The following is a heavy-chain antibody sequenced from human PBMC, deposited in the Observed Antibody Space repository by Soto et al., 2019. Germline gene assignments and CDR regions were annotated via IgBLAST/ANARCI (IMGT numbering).Heavy chain of an antibody. D-gene: IGHD6-13*01. V-gene: IGHV4-31*03. Sequence: SETLSLTCTVSGGSISSGGYYWSWIRQHPGKGLEWIGYVYYSGSTYYNPSLKSRVTISVDTSKNQFSLKLSSVTAADTAVYYCARDRLRPILGSSRDSSSWALDYWGQGTLVTVSS. CDR2: VYYSGST. CDR1: GGSISSGGYY. J-gene: IGHJ4*02. CDR3: ARDRLRPILGSSRDSSSWALDY.